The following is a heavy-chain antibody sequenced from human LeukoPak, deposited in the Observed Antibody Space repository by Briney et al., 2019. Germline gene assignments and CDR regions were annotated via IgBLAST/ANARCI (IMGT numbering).Heavy chain of an antibody. Sequence: RASVKVSCKASGYTFTGYYMHWVRQAPGQGLEWMGRINPNSGGTNYAQKFQGRVTMTRDTSISTAYMELSRLRSDDTAVYYCARIGSSSWYDGGDYFDYWGQGTLVTVSS. CDR3: ARIGSSSWYDGGDYFDY. V-gene: IGHV1-2*06. J-gene: IGHJ4*02. D-gene: IGHD6-13*01. CDR2: INPNSGGT. CDR1: GYTFTGYY.